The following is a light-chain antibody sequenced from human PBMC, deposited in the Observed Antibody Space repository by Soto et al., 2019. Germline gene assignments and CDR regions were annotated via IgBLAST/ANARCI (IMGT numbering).Light chain of an antibody. CDR3: QQSYNWPIT. Sequence: DFLMTQCPDSLAVYLGEKATINCKCSQSVLSSVNNKKYLSWFQQKPGQPPKXXXSWASARESGVPDRFSGSGSGTDGTITVSSLQQEDGAVYDGQQSYNWPITFGQGTRLEIK. CDR1: QSVLSSVNNKKY. CDR2: WAS. J-gene: IGKJ5*01. V-gene: IGKV4-1*01.